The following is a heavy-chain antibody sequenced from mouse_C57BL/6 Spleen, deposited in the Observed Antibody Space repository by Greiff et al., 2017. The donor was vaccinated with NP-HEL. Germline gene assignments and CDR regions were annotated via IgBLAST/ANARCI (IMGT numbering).Heavy chain of an antibody. J-gene: IGHJ3*01. CDR3: TRGGYDGWFAY. V-gene: IGHV5-9-1*02. CDR1: GFTFSSYA. Sequence: EVMLVESGEGLVKPGGSLKLSCAASGFTFSSYAMSWVRQTPEKRLEWVAYISSGGDYIYYADTVKGRFTISRDNARNTLYLQMSRLKSEDTAMYYCTRGGYDGWFAYWGQGTLVTVSA. D-gene: IGHD2-14*01. CDR2: ISSGGDYI.